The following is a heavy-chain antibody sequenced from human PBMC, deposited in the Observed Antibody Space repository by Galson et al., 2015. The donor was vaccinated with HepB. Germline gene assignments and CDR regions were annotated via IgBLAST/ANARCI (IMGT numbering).Heavy chain of an antibody. CDR3: ARGGQWRLGGYYYYGMDI. J-gene: IGHJ6*02. CDR2: IKQDGSDK. V-gene: IGHV3-7*03. CDR1: GFTFSSYW. Sequence: SLRLSCAASGFTFSSYWMSWVRQAPGKGLEWVANIKQDGSDKYYVDSVKGRITISRDNAKNSLYLQMNSLRAEDTAVYFCARGGQWRLGGYYYYGMDIWGQGTTVTVSS. D-gene: IGHD6-19*01.